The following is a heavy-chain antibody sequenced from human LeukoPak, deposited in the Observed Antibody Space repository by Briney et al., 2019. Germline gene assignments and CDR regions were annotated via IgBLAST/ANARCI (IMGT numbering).Heavy chain of an antibody. CDR3: ARHLTDSSSRYEEGRFDP. CDR2: IDPSDSYT. V-gene: IGHV5-10-1*01. Sequence: GESLKISCKGSGYSFTSYWISWVRQMPGKGLEWMGRIDPSDSYTNYSPSFQGHVTISADKSISTAYLQWSSLKASDTAMYYCARHLTDSSSRYEEGRFDPWGQGTLVTVSS. J-gene: IGHJ5*02. D-gene: IGHD6-13*01. CDR1: GYSFTSYW.